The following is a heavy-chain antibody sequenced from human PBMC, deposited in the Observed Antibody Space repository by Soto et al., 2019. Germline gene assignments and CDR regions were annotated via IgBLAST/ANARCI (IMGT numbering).Heavy chain of an antibody. Sequence: QITLKESGPTLVKPTQTLTLTCTFSGFSLSTSGVGVVWIRQPPGKALEWLGIIYWDDDKRYRPSLKSRLTNTADXXKNQVVLTMTNMDPVDTGTYYCAHNLVAGTSWFDPWGQGTLVTVSS. CDR1: GFSLSTSGVG. J-gene: IGHJ5*02. CDR2: IYWDDDK. D-gene: IGHD6-19*01. CDR3: AHNLVAGTSWFDP. V-gene: IGHV2-5*02.